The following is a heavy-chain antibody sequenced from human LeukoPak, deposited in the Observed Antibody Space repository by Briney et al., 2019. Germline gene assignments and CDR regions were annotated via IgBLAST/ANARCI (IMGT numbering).Heavy chain of an antibody. CDR1: GFTFSGSL. D-gene: IGHD3-10*01. CDR3: AREGGEYYFDY. Sequence: GGSLKLSCAASGFTFSGSLIHWVRQASGKGLEWVAVISYDGSNKYYADSVKGRFTISRDNSKNTLYLQMNSLRAEDTAVYYCAREGGEYYFDYWGQGTLVTVSS. CDR2: ISYDGSNK. V-gene: IGHV3-30-3*01. J-gene: IGHJ4*02.